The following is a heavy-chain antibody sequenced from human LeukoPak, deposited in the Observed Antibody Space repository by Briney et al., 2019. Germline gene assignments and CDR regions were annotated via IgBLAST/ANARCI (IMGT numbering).Heavy chain of an antibody. V-gene: IGHV3-53*01. J-gene: IGHJ4*02. CDR1: GFTVSSNY. CDR2: VYSGGST. CDR3: AKYGVRLGTVARGYFDY. Sequence: GGSLRLSCAASGFTVSSNYMSWVRQAPGRGLEWVSVVYSGGSTYYADSVKGRSTISRDNSKNTLYLQMNSLRAEDTAVYYCAKYGVRLGTVARGYFDYWGQGTLVTVSS. D-gene: IGHD4-23*01.